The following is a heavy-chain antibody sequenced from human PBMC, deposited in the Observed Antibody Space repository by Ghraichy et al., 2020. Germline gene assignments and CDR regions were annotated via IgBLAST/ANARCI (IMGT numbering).Heavy chain of an antibody. CDR1: GYTFTSYG. V-gene: IGHV1-18*01. CDR3: ARGGNYDYVWGSYRDPAPPGY. Sequence: ASVKVSCKASGYTFTSYGISWVRQAPGQGLEWMGWISAYNGNTNYAQKLQGRVTMTTDTSTSTPYMELRSLRSDDTAVYYCARGGNYDYVWGSYRDPAPPGYWSQGTLVTVSS. J-gene: IGHJ4*02. CDR2: ISAYNGNT. D-gene: IGHD3-16*02.